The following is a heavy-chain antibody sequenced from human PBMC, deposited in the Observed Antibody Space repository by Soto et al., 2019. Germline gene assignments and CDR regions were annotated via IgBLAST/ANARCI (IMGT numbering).Heavy chain of an antibody. J-gene: IGHJ4*02. CDR1: GYTFTSYG. Sequence: ASVKVSCKSSGYTFTSYGISLVRQAPGQGLEWMGWISAYNGNTNYAQKLQGRVTMTTDTSTSTAYMELRSLRSDDTAVYYCARGLIAAAGTDIDYWGQGTLVTVSS. V-gene: IGHV1-18*01. CDR2: ISAYNGNT. CDR3: ARGLIAAAGTDIDY. D-gene: IGHD6-13*01.